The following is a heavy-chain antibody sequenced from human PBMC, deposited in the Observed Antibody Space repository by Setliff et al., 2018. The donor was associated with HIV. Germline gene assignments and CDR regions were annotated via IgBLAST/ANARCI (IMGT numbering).Heavy chain of an antibody. CDR1: GFTFSDYW. CDR2: IKSKTDGGTT. CDR3: AKDVYVAKYYYGSSGYSGSYYFDY. D-gene: IGHD3-22*01. V-gene: IGHV3-15*01. Sequence: PGGSLRLSCAASGFTFSDYWMSWVRQAPGKGLEWVGRIKSKTDGGTTDYAAPVKGRFTISRDDSKNTLYLQMNSLRAEDTAVYYCAKDVYVAKYYYGSSGYSGSYYFDYWGQGTLVTVSS. J-gene: IGHJ4*02.